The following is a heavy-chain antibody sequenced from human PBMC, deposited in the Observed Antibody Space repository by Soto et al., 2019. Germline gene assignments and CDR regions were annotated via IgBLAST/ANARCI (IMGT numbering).Heavy chain of an antibody. V-gene: IGHV2-5*02. CDR1: AFSLSTSGVG. CDR2: IYCEDDK. CDR3: ARLVAAGITYYFDS. J-gene: IGHJ4*02. D-gene: IGHD3-10*01. Sequence: QITLKESGPTLVKPTQTLTLTCTFSAFSLSTSGVGVGWIRQPPGKALEFLKVIYCEDDKGYSPSLKSRLTITKDTSKNQVVRTMTTMDPVDTATYSCARLVAAGITYYFDSWGQGTLVTVSS.